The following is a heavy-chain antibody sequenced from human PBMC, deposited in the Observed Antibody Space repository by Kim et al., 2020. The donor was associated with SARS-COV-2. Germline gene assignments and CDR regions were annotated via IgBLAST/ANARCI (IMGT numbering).Heavy chain of an antibody. CDR3: ARDLLAVGDY. V-gene: IGHV4-4*02. D-gene: IGHD6-19*01. J-gene: IGHJ4*02. CDR2: T. Sequence: TNTNPSLTSRVTISVDKSKNQFSLKLSSVTAADTAVYYCARDLLAVGDYWGQGTLVTVSS.